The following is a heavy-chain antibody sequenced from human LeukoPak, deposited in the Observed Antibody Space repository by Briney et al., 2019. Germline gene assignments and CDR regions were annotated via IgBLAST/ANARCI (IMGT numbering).Heavy chain of an antibody. D-gene: IGHD1-26*01. CDR3: AKEGYSGSYYAFYYYYMDV. J-gene: IGHJ6*03. CDR1: GFTFRIYA. CDR2: IRGSGGST. V-gene: IGHV3-23*01. Sequence: GGSLRLSCAASGFTFRIYAMSWVRQAPGKGLEWVSAIRGSGGSTYYADSVKGRFTISRDNSKNTLYLQMNSLRAEDTAVYYCAKEGYSGSYYAFYYYYMDVWGQGSLVTVCS.